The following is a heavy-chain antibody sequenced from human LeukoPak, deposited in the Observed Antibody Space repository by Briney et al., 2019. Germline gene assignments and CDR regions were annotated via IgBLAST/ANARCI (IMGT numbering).Heavy chain of an antibody. CDR2: INPNSGGT. Sequence: ASVKVSCKASGYTFTSYYMHWVRQAPGQGLEWMGRINPNSGGTNYAQKFQGRVTMTRDTSISTAYMELSRLRSDDTAVYYCARVKSSSFPYFYFDYWGQGTLVTVSS. J-gene: IGHJ4*02. V-gene: IGHV1-2*06. CDR1: GYTFTSYY. CDR3: ARVKSSSFPYFYFDY. D-gene: IGHD6-6*01.